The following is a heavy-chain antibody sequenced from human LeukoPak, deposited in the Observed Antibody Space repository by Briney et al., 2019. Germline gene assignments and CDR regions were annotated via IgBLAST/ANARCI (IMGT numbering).Heavy chain of an antibody. CDR1: GGSISSSNW. J-gene: IGHJ6*03. CDR3: ARGRTGYQLLPTKKDYSYYYMDV. V-gene: IGHV4-4*02. D-gene: IGHD2-2*01. CDR2: INHSGST. Sequence: SGTLSLTCAVSGGSISSSNWWSWVRQPPGKGLEWIGEINHSGSTNYNPSLKSRVTISVDTSKNQFSLKLSSVTAADTAVYYCARGRTGYQLLPTKKDYSYYYMDVWDKGTTVTVSS.